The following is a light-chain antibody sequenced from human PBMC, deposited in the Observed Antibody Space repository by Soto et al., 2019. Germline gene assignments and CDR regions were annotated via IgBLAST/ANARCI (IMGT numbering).Light chain of an antibody. CDR1: QSIKTY. J-gene: IGKJ2*01. V-gene: IGKV3-15*01. CDR3: QQYGSSPPYT. Sequence: EIVLTQSPAILSVSPGGRATLSCRASQSIKTYLAWYQQKAGQPPRLLIYRASTRATGIPARFSGSGSGTEFSLTISSLQSEDFAVYYCQQYGSSPPYTFGQGTKLEIK. CDR2: RAS.